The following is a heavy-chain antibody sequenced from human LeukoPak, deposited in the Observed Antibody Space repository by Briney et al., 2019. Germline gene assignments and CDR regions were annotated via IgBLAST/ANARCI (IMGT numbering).Heavy chain of an antibody. D-gene: IGHD6-13*01. J-gene: IGHJ4*02. CDR1: GFTFSSYW. CDR3: ATDTIEAARNSGDY. Sequence: GGSLRLSCAASGFTFSSYWMTWVRQAPGKGLEWVATIKQDGSEKYYVHSVKGRFTISRDNAKSSLYLQMNSLRAEDTAVYYCATDTIEAARNSGDYWGQGTLVTVSS. V-gene: IGHV3-7*01. CDR2: IKQDGSEK.